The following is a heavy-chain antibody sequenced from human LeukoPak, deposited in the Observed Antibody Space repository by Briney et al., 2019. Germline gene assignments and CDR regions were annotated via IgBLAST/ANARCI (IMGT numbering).Heavy chain of an antibody. CDR2: IYHSGST. Sequence: SETLSLTCAVSGGSISSSIWWSWVRQPPGKGLEWIGEIYHSGSTNYNPSLKSRVTISVDKSKNQFSLKLSSVTAADTAVYYCARAVRVRGVMGAFDIWGQGTMVTVSS. V-gene: IGHV4-4*02. D-gene: IGHD3-10*01. CDR3: ARAVRVRGVMGAFDI. J-gene: IGHJ3*02. CDR1: GGSISSSIW.